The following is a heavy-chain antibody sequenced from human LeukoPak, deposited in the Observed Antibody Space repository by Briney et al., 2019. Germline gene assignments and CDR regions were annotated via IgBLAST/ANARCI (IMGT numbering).Heavy chain of an antibody. D-gene: IGHD6-6*01. J-gene: IGHJ4*02. Sequence: SETLSLTCAVSGYSISSAYYWGWIRQPPGKGLEWIGSIYHRGSTYYSPSLKSRVTISVDTSKNQFSLKLSSVTAADTAVYYCARANEYSSSVPFDYWGRGTLVTVSS. CDR1: GYSISSAYY. CDR3: ARANEYSSSVPFDY. V-gene: IGHV4-38-2*01. CDR2: IYHRGST.